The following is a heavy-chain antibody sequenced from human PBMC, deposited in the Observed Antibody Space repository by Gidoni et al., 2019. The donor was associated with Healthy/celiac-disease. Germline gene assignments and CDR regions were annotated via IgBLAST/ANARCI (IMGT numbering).Heavy chain of an antibody. V-gene: IGHV4-34*01. CDR1: GGSFSGYY. J-gene: IGHJ4*02. Sequence: QVQLQQWGAGLLKPSETLSLTCAVYGGSFSGYYWSWIRQPPGKGLEWIGEINHSGSTNYNPALKSRVTISVDTSKNQFSLKLSSVTAADTAVYYCARGRGYYDYVWGSYPSFYFDYWGQGTLVTVSS. CDR2: INHSGST. D-gene: IGHD3-16*02. CDR3: ARGRGYYDYVWGSYPSFYFDY.